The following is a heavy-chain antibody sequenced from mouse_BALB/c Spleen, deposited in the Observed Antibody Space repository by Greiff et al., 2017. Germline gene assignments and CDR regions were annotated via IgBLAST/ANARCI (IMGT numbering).Heavy chain of an antibody. CDR3: ARQGTTTSFAY. J-gene: IGHJ3*01. D-gene: IGHD1-1*01. CDR1: GFTFSSCY. Sequence: EVQGVESGGGLVKLGGSLKLSCAASGFTFSSCYMSWVRQTPEKRLELVAAINSNGGSTYYPDTVKGRFTISRDNAKNTLYLQMSSLKSEDTALYYCARQGTTTSFAYWGQGTLVTVSA. V-gene: IGHV5-6-2*01. CDR2: INSNGGST.